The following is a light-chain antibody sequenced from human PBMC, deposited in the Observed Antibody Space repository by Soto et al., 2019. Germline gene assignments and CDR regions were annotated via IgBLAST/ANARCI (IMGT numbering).Light chain of an antibody. CDR2: VAS. CDR1: QSVSSN. J-gene: IGKJ1*01. CDR3: QQYNKVWT. V-gene: IGKV3-15*01. Sequence: EIVMTQSPATLSVSPGERATLSCRASQSVSSNLAWYQQKPGQAPRLLIYVASTRATGIPARFSGRGSGTEFTLTISILQSEDFAVYYCQQYNKVWTFCQGDKVEIK.